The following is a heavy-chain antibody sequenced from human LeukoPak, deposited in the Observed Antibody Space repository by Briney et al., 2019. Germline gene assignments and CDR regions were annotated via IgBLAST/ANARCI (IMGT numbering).Heavy chain of an antibody. J-gene: IGHJ1*01. CDR1: GYTFTRYG. CDR3: ARSLHYYDSSGLVIQY. D-gene: IGHD3-22*01. CDR2: ISAYNGNS. V-gene: IGHV1-18*01. Sequence: ASVKVSCKASGYTFTRYGISWVRQAPGQGLEWMGWISAYNGNSSYAQKLQGRVTMTTDTSTSTAYMELRSLRSDDTAVYYCARSLHYYDSSGLVIQYWGQGTLVTVSS.